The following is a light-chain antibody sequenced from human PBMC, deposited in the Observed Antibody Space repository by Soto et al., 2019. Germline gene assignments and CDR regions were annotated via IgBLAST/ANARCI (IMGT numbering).Light chain of an antibody. CDR3: QVWDSNPVV. CDR1: NIGSKN. Sequence: SYELTQPLSVSVALGQTARITCGGNNIGSKNVHWYQQKPGQAPVLVIYRDSNRPSGIPERFSGSNSGNTATLTISRAQAGDEADYYCQVWDSNPVVFCGGTKVTVL. CDR2: RDS. J-gene: IGLJ2*01. V-gene: IGLV3-9*01.